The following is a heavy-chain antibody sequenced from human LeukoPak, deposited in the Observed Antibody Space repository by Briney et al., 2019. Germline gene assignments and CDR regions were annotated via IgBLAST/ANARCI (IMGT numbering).Heavy chain of an antibody. CDR1: GFTFSTYA. CDR2: ISYDGANK. V-gene: IGHV3-30*04. D-gene: IGHD6-19*01. CDR3: TSLAGSSGWYLAPNDY. J-gene: IGHJ4*02. Sequence: PGRSLRLSCAASGFTFSTYAIHWVRQAPGKGLEWVAVISYDGANKYYADSVKGRFTISRDNSKNTLYLQMNSLRAEDTAVYYCTSLAGSSGWYLAPNDYWGQGTLVTVSS.